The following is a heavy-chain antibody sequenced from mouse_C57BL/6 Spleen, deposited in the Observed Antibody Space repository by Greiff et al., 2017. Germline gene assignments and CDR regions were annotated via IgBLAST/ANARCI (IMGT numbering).Heavy chain of an antibody. CDR1: GYTFTTYP. V-gene: IGHV1-47*01. J-gene: IGHJ4*01. CDR2: FHPYNDDT. CDR3: ARSEDYSNYGDYAMDY. Sequence: QVQLQQSGAELVKPGASVKMSCKASGYTFTTYPIEWMKQNHGKSLEWIGNFHPYNDDTKYNEKFKGKDTLTVEKSSSTVYLELSRLTSDDSAVYYCARSEDYSNYGDYAMDYWGQGTSVTVSS. D-gene: IGHD2-5*01.